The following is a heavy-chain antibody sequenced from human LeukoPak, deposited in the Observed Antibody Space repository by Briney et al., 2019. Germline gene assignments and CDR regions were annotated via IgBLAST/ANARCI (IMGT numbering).Heavy chain of an antibody. D-gene: IGHD6-6*01. CDR2: ISSSSSYI. J-gene: IGHJ4*02. CDR3: AREGRSIAARDFDY. V-gene: IGHV3-21*01. Sequence: PGGSLRLSCAASGFTFSSYSMNWVRQAPGKGLEWVPSISSSSSYIYYADSVKGRFTISRDNAKNSLYLQMNSLRAEDTAVYYCAREGRSIAARDFDYWGQGTLVTVSS. CDR1: GFTFSSYS.